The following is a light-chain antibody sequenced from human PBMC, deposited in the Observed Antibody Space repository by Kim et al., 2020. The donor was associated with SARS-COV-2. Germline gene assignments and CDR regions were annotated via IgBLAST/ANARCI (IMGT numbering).Light chain of an antibody. CDR1: QGISTH. V-gene: IGKV1-27*01. J-gene: IGKJ1*01. CDR2: ATS. CDR3: QKYSSAPWT. Sequence: AEVGDRVTSTCRGSQGISTHLAWYHQKPGKVPTLLIYATSALESGVPSRFSGSGSGTDFTLTISSLQPEDAGTYYCQKYSSAPWTFGPGTKVDIK.